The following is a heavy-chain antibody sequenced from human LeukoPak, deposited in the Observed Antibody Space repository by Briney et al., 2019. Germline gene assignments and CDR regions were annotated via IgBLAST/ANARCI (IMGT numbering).Heavy chain of an antibody. Sequence: SETLSLTCTVSGGSISGYHWSWIRQPPGKGLEWIGYIYYSGSTNYNPSLKSRVTISVDTSKNQFSLKLSSVTAADTAVYYCARLLSPMATVDYWGQGTLVTVSS. D-gene: IGHD5-24*01. CDR2: IYYSGST. CDR3: ARLLSPMATVDY. J-gene: IGHJ4*02. CDR1: GGSISGYH. V-gene: IGHV4-59*01.